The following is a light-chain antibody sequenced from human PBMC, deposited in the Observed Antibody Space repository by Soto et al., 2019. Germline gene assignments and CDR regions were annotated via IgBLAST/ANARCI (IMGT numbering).Light chain of an antibody. CDR2: DAS. CDR3: QQRSSWPIT. Sequence: EIVLTQSPATLSLSPGERATVSCRASQSVGNYLLWHQQKPGQAPRVLIYDASNRAAGIPARFSGSGSGTDFTVTISGLEPEDFGHCHCQQRSSWPITFGQETRLEIK. V-gene: IGKV3-11*01. J-gene: IGKJ5*01. CDR1: QSVGNY.